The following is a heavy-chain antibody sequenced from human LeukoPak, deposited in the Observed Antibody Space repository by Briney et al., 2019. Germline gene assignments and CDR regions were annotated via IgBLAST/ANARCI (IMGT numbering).Heavy chain of an antibody. J-gene: IGHJ5*02. V-gene: IGHV4-39*01. CDR2: IYYNGIT. CDR3: ASSSTVPNWFGP. CDR1: GGSISTSSYY. D-gene: IGHD4-11*01. Sequence: SETLSLTCIVSGGSISTSSYYWGWIRQPPGKGLEWIGSIYYNGITYYKPSLKSRVTISVDTSKNQFSLKLTSVTAADTAVYYCASSSTVPNWFGPWGQGTLVPVSS.